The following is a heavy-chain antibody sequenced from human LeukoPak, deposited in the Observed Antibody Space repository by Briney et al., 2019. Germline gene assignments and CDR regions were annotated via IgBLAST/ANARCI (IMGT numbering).Heavy chain of an antibody. J-gene: IGHJ4*02. CDR3: VSGSGNYYQYYFDY. D-gene: IGHD3-10*01. Sequence: GGSLRLSCAASGFTFSNYAMNWVRQAPGKGLEWVSGISGRGSTYYADSVKGRFTISRDNSKNTLNLQMNSLRAEDTAVYYCVSGSGNYYQYYFDYWGQGALLTVSS. CDR1: GFTFSNYA. CDR2: ISGRGST. V-gene: IGHV3-23*01.